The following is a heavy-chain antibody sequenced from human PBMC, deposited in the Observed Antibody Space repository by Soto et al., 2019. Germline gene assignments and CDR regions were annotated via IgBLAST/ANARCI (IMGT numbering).Heavy chain of an antibody. V-gene: IGHV4-59*01. CDR3: AGASGYYMDV. CDR2: IYYSGST. CDR1: GASISSYY. Sequence: SETLSLTCTVSGASISSYYWSWIRQPPGKGLEWIGYIYYSGSTNYNPSLKSRVTISVDTSKNQFSLKLSSVTAADTAVYYCAGASGYYMDVWGKGTTVTVSS. D-gene: IGHD3-3*01. J-gene: IGHJ6*03.